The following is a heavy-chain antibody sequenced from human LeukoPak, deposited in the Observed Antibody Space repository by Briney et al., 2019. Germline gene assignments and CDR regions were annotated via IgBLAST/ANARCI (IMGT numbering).Heavy chain of an antibody. CDR1: GGTFSRYG. CDR3: ARDGDNDILTGYFNA. D-gene: IGHD3-9*01. CDR2: FIPLLGTT. Sequence: ASVTVSCKASGGTFSRYGVSWLRQAPGQGLEWLGRFIPLLGTTSYSQKFQGRVTITADESTTAAYMQLIGLTSDDTAAYYCARDGDNDILTGYFNAWGQGTLVTVSS. V-gene: IGHV1-69*11. J-gene: IGHJ5*02.